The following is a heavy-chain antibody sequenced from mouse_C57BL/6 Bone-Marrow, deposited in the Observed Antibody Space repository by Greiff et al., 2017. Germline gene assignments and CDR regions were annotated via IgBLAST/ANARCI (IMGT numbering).Heavy chain of an antibody. CDR1: GFTFTDYY. Sequence: EVQRVESGGGLVQPGGSLSLSCAASGFTFTDYYMSWVRQPPGKALEWLGFIRNKANGYTTEYSASVKGRFTISRDNSQSILYRQMNALRAEDSATYYCARDGGGDFAMDYWGQGTSVTVSA. CDR3: ARDGGGDFAMDY. V-gene: IGHV7-3*01. J-gene: IGHJ4*01. CDR2: IRNKANGYTT.